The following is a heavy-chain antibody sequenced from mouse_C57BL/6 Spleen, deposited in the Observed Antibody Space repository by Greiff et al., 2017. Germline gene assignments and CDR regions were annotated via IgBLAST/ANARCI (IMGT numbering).Heavy chain of an antibody. CDR2: INPSTGGT. Sequence: VQLKESGPELVKPGASVKISCKASGYSFTGYYMNWVKQSPEKSLEWIGEINPSTGGTTYNQKFKAKATLTVDKSSSTAYMQLKSLTSEDSAVYYCAREAGSSFDYWGQGTTLTVSS. CDR1: GYSFTGYY. V-gene: IGHV1-42*01. CDR3: AREAGSSFDY. J-gene: IGHJ2*01. D-gene: IGHD1-1*01.